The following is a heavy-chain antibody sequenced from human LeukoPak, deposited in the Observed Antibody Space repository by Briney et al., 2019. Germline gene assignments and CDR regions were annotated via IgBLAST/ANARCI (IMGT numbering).Heavy chain of an antibody. CDR3: ARRIAAADSFDI. CDR1: GGSISSNY. J-gene: IGHJ3*02. D-gene: IGHD6-13*01. V-gene: IGHV4-59*01. Sequence: SETLSLTCTVSGGSISSNYWSWIRQPPGKGLEWIAYINYSGSTNYKSSLKSRVTISVDTSKNQFSLKLSSVTAADTAFYYCARRIAAADSFDIWGQGRMVTVS. CDR2: INYSGST.